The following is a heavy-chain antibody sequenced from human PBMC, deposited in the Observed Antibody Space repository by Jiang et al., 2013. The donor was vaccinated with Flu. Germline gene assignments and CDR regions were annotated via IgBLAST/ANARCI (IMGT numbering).Heavy chain of an antibody. D-gene: IGHD4-17*01. V-gene: IGHV1-69*01. CDR3: ARGRGYGEYDFDY. CDR1: GGTFSYS. J-gene: IGHJ4*02. CDR2: VIPIFGTT. Sequence: GAEVKKPGSSVKVSCKASGGTFSYSLSWVRQVPGQGLEWMGGVIPIFGTTNYAKPKFQDRVTITADESTSTVYMELSRLRSEDTAVYYCARGRGYGEYDFDYWGQGTPVTVSP.